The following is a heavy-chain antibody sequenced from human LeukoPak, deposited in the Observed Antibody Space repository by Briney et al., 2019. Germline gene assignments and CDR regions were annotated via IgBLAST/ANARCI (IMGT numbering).Heavy chain of an antibody. CDR1: GYTFTSYG. J-gene: IGHJ4*02. D-gene: IGHD3-22*01. Sequence: ASVKVSCKASGYTFTSYGISWVRQAPGQGLEWMGWISAYNGNTNYAQKLQGRVTMTTDTSTSTVYMELRSPRSDDTAVYYCARRYDSSGLDYWGQGTLVTVSS. V-gene: IGHV1-18*01. CDR3: ARRYDSSGLDY. CDR2: ISAYNGNT.